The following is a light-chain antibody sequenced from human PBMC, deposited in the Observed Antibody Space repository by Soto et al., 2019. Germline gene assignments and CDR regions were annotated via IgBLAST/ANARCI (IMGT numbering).Light chain of an antibody. CDR3: SSYTSSSTPYV. V-gene: IGLV2-14*01. Sequence: SVLTQPASVYGSAGESITIFCTGTSSDIGGYNYVSWYQQHPGKAPKLMIYDVSNRPSGVSNRFSGSKSGNTASLTISGLQAEDEADYYCSSYTSSSTPYVFGTGTKVTVL. J-gene: IGLJ1*01. CDR1: SSDIGGYNY. CDR2: DVS.